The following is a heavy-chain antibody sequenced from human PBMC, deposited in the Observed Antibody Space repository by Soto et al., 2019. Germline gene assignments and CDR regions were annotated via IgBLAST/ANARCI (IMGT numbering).Heavy chain of an antibody. D-gene: IGHD3-16*01. V-gene: IGHV1-18*01. CDR1: GYTFIRYG. J-gene: IGHJ6*02. CDR3: ARGGYYDNSWGKLSHYGLDV. Sequence: QVQLAQSANEVKKPGASVRVSCKAAGYTFIRYGIAWVRQAPGQGLEWMGWISPYNDYTVYAQKFQGRVSMTADTSTRNVYNRLRGLKSDDTTVYYCARGGYYDNSWGKLSHYGLDVWGQGTSVSVSS. CDR2: ISPYNDYT.